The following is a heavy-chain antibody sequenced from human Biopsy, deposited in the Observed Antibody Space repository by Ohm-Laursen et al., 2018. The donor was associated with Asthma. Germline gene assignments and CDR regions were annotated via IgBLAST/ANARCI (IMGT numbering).Heavy chain of an antibody. D-gene: IGHD2-2*01. Sequence: SVKVSCKSLGGTFNTYVIGWVRQAPGQGLERMGGINSVFGTTTYPQKFQGRVTITADDSTSTVYMELSSLRSEDTAVYYCARKAGSCISRTCYSLDFWGQGTLVTVSS. CDR2: INSVFGTT. CDR1: GGTFNTYV. V-gene: IGHV1-69*13. CDR3: ARKAGSCISRTCYSLDF. J-gene: IGHJ4*02.